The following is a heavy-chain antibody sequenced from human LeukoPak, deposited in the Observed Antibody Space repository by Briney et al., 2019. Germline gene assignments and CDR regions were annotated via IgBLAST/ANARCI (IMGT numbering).Heavy chain of an antibody. Sequence: GASVKVSCKASGYTFTGYYMHWVRQAPGQGLEWMGWINPNSGGTNYARKFQGRVTMTRDTSISTAYMELSRLRSDDTAVYYRASPLTGQLGPFDYWGQGTLVTVSS. CDR3: ASPLTGQLGPFDY. CDR1: GYTFTGYY. V-gene: IGHV1-2*02. D-gene: IGHD6-6*01. CDR2: INPNSGGT. J-gene: IGHJ4*02.